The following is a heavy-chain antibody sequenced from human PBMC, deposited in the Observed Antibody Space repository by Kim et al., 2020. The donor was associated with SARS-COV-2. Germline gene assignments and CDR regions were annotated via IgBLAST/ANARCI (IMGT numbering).Heavy chain of an antibody. CDR2: IYYSGST. Sequence: SETLSLTCTVSGGSISSYYWSWIRQPPGKGLEWIGYIYYSGSTNYNPSLKSRVTISVDTSKNQFSLKLSSVTAADTAVYYCASSIVGAEEYYFDYWGQGTLVTVSS. CDR3: ASSIVGAEEYYFDY. CDR1: GGSISSYY. J-gene: IGHJ4*02. D-gene: IGHD1-26*01. V-gene: IGHV4-59*13.